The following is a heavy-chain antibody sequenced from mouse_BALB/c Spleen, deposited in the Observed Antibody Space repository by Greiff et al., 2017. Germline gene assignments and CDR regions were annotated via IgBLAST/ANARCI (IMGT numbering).Heavy chain of an antibody. V-gene: IGHV5-6-5*01. Sequence: EVKLEESGGGLVKPGGSLKLSCAASGFTFSSYAMSWVRQTPEKRLEWVASISSGGSTYYPDSVKGRFTISRDNARNILYLQMSSLRSEDTAMYYCARGQELGFAYWGQGTLVTVSA. CDR1: GFTFSSYA. D-gene: IGHD4-1*01. CDR3: ARGQELGFAY. J-gene: IGHJ3*01. CDR2: ISSGGST.